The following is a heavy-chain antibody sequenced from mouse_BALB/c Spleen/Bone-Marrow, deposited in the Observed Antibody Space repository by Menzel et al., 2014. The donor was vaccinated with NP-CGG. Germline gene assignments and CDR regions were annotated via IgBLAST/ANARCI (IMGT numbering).Heavy chain of an antibody. CDR2: ISSGGSSI. J-gene: IGHJ2*01. D-gene: IGHD2-2*01. Sequence: DVQLQESGGGLVQSGGSRKLSCAASGFTFSSFGMHWVRQAPEKGLEWVAYISSGGSSIYFADTMKGRLTISRDNPKNTLFLQLTSLRSEDTAIYYCARGGLRDYFAYWGQGTTLTVSS. V-gene: IGHV5-17*02. CDR3: ARGGLRDYFAY. CDR1: GFTFSSFG.